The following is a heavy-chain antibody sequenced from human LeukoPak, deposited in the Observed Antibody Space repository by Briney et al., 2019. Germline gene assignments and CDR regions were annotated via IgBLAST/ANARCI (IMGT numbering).Heavy chain of an antibody. D-gene: IGHD3-10*01. CDR1: GFTFSSYA. Sequence: GGSLRLSCAASGFTFSSYAMSWVRQAPGKGLEWVSAISGSGGSTYYADSVKGRFTISRDNSKNTLYLQMNSLRAEDTAVYYCAKACITMVRGVIITSRSVVYYFDYWGQGTLVTDSS. J-gene: IGHJ4*02. CDR3: AKACITMVRGVIITSRSVVYYFDY. CDR2: ISGSGGST. V-gene: IGHV3-23*01.